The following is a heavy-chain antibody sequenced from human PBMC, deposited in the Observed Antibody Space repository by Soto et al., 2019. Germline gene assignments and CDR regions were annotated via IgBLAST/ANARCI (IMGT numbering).Heavy chain of an antibody. J-gene: IGHJ4*02. CDR3: ADGGRYPYY. D-gene: IGHD1-26*01. Sequence: EVQLLESGGDLVQPGGSLRLSCAASGFSFRSYAMGWVRQAPGKGLNWVSSISAGGDGTYYADPVKGRFTISRDNSKNTVYLQMTSLRADDTAVYYCADGGRYPYYWGPGTLVTVSS. V-gene: IGHV3-23*01. CDR2: ISAGGDGT. CDR1: GFSFRSYA.